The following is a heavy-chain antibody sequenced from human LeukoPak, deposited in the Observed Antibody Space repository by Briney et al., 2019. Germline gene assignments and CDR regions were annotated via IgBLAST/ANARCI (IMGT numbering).Heavy chain of an antibody. CDR3: VREAEAFDI. V-gene: IGHV3-30-3*01. Sequence: PGGSLRLSCAASGFTFSRYAMHWVRQAPGKGLEWVAVISYDGSNEYYADSVKGRFTISRDNSKNTLYLQMNSLRPEDTAVYYCVREAEAFDIWGQGTMVTVSS. J-gene: IGHJ3*02. CDR1: GFTFSRYA. CDR2: ISYDGSNE.